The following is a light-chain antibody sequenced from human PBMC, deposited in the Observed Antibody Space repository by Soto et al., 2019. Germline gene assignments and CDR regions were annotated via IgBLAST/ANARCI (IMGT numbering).Light chain of an antibody. J-gene: IGKJ4*01. V-gene: IGKV3-20*01. Sequence: EFVLTQSPGTLSLSAGERATLSCRASQSVSSNLAWYQQKPGQAPRLLIYGASTRATGIPARFSGSGSGTEFTLTISRLEPEDFAVYYCQQYSSSPLTFGGGTKVDI. CDR1: QSVSSN. CDR2: GAS. CDR3: QQYSSSPLT.